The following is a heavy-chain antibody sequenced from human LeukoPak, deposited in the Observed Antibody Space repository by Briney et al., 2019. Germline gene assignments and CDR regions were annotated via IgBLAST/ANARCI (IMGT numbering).Heavy chain of an antibody. D-gene: IGHD2-2*01. Sequence: SETLSLTCAVYGGSFSGYYWSWFRQPPGKGLEWIGEINHSGSTNYNPSLKSRVTISVDTSKNQFSLKLSSVTAADTAVYYCARRVYCSSTSCRYSDYWGQGTLVTVSS. CDR1: GGSFSGYY. CDR3: ARRVYCSSTSCRYSDY. CDR2: INHSGST. V-gene: IGHV4-34*01. J-gene: IGHJ4*02.